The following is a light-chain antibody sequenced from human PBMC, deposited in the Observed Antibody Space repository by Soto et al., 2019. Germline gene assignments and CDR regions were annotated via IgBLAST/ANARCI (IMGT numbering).Light chain of an antibody. CDR2: GAS. CDR1: QSVTSN. V-gene: IGKV3-20*01. CDR3: QQYGSSGT. J-gene: IGKJ1*01. Sequence: EIVMTQSPATLSVSPGESATLSCRASQSVTSNLAWYHQKPGQAPRLLIYGASNRATGIPDRFSGSGSGTDFTLTISRLGPEDFAVYYCQQYGSSGTFGQGTKVDI.